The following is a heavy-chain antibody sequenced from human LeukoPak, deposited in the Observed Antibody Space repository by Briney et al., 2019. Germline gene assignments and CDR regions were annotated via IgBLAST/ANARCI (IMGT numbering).Heavy chain of an antibody. D-gene: IGHD3-22*01. CDR3: ARDPVYYYDSSGYSSWDY. CDR2: INSDGSST. V-gene: IGHV3-74*01. J-gene: IGHJ4*02. CDR1: GFTFSSYW. Sequence: GGSLRLSCAASGFTFSSYWMHWVRHAPGKGLVWVSRINSDGSSTSYADSVKGRFTISRDNAKNTLYLQMNSLRAEDTAVYYCARDPVYYYDSSGYSSWDYWGQGTLVTVSS.